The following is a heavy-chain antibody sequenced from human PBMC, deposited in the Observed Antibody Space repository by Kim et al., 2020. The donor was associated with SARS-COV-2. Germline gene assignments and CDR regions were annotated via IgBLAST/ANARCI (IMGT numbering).Heavy chain of an antibody. D-gene: IGHD6-19*01. CDR3: GRGHPSAARLAFDY. J-gene: IGHJ4*02. Sequence: SETLSLTCTVSGGSISSYYWSWIRQPPGKGLEWIGYIYYSGSTNYNPSLKSRVTISVDTSKNQFSLKLSAVTAADTAVYYCGRGHPSAARLAFDYWGQGTLVTVSS. V-gene: IGHV4-59*13. CDR2: IYYSGST. CDR1: GGSISSYY.